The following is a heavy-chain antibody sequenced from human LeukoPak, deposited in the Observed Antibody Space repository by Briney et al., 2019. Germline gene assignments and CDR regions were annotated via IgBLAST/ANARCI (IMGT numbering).Heavy chain of an antibody. V-gene: IGHV1-8*01. CDR2: MNPNSGNT. Sequence: ALVKVSCKASGYAFTSYGINWVRQATGQGLEWMGWMNPNSGNTGYAQKFQGRVTMTRNTSISTAYMELSSLRSEDTAVYYCARGTGEYYYGSGSWYNWFDPWGQGTLVTVSS. D-gene: IGHD3-10*01. J-gene: IGHJ5*02. CDR3: ARGTGEYYYGSGSWYNWFDP. CDR1: GYAFTSYG.